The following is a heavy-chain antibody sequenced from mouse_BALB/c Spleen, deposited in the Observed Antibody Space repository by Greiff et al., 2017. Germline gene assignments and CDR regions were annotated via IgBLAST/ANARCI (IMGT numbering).Heavy chain of an antibody. CDR2: ISSGGSYT. J-gene: IGHJ2*01. Sequence: EVMLVESGGGLVKPGGSLKLSCAASGFTFSSYTMSWVRQTPEKRLEWVATISSGGSYTYYPDSVKGRFTISRDNAKNTLYLQMSSLKSEDTAMYYCTRDKEGVRYFDYWGQGTTLTVSS. CDR1: GFTFSSYT. CDR3: TRDKEGVRYFDY. V-gene: IGHV5-6-4*01.